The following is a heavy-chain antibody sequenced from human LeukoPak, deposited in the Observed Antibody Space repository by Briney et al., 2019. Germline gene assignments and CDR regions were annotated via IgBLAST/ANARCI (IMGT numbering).Heavy chain of an antibody. CDR1: GGSFSGYY. CDR2: INHSGST. D-gene: IGHD6-19*01. V-gene: IGHV4-34*01. CDR3: ARGAVGIAVAGTDFDY. J-gene: IGHJ4*02. Sequence: SETLSLTCAVYGGSFSGYYWSWIRQPPGKGLEWIGEINHSGSTNYNPSLKSRVTISVDTSKNQFSLKLSSVTAADTAVYYCARGAVGIAVAGTDFDYWGQGTLVTVSS.